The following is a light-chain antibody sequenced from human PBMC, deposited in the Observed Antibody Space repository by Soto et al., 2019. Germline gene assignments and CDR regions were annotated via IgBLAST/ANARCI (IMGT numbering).Light chain of an antibody. CDR2: DAT. CDR3: QQGYTTPLT. V-gene: IGKV1-39*01. Sequence: DIQMTQSPSSLSAYVGDTVTITCRASQNITIRLNWYQQKPGKAPKLLIYDATSLESGVPARFSGGGSGTDFTLTVSSLRPEDVATYYCQQGYTTPLTFGEGTKVDIK. J-gene: IGKJ1*01. CDR1: QNITIR.